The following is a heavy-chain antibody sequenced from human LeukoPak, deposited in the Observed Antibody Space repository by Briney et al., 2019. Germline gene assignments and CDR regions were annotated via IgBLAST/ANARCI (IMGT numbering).Heavy chain of an antibody. CDR2: IKQDGSEK. CDR1: GFTFSSYW. Sequence: GGSLRLSCAASGFTFSSYWMSWVRQAPGKGLEWVANIKQDGSEKYYVDSVKGRFTISRDNAKNSLYLQMNSLRAEDTAVYYCARDRVKYSSSNWFGPWGQGTLVTVSS. V-gene: IGHV3-7*01. CDR3: ARDRVKYSSSNWFGP. J-gene: IGHJ5*02. D-gene: IGHD6-6*01.